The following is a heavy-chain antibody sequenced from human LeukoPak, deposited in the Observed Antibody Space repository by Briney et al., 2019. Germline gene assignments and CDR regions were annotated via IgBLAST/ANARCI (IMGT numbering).Heavy chain of an antibody. D-gene: IGHD7-27*01. CDR1: GFTVSSSY. Sequence: GGSLRLSCAASGFTVSSSYVSWLRQAPGKGLEWVSVIYAGGETYYADSVKGRFTISRHNSENTLYLQVNSLRTEDTAVYYCARSGDWVGYFDLWGRGTLVTVSS. J-gene: IGHJ2*01. CDR3: ARSGDWVGYFDL. V-gene: IGHV3-53*04. CDR2: IYAGGET.